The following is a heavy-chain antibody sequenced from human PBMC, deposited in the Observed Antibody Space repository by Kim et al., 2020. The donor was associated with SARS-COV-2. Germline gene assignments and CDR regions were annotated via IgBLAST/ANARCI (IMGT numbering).Heavy chain of an antibody. Sequence: GGSLRLSCAASGFTFSSYAMSWVRQAPGKGLEWVSAISGSGGSTYYADSVKGRFTISRDNSKNTLYLQMNSLRAEDTAVYYCAAREGFGELFDFDYWGQGTLVTVSS. CDR3: AAREGFGELFDFDY. D-gene: IGHD3-10*01. J-gene: IGHJ4*02. CDR1: GFTFSSYA. CDR2: ISGSGGST. V-gene: IGHV3-23*01.